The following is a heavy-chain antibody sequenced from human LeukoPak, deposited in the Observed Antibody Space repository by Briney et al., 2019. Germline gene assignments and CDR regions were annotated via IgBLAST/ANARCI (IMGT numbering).Heavy chain of an antibody. Sequence: PGGSLRLSCTASGFTFSDYYMTWVRQAPGKGLEWVSVIYSGGSTYYADSVKGRFTISRDNSKNTLYLQMNSLRVEDTAVYYCARDLYYDSSGYYYHDYWGQGTLVTVSS. CDR2: IYSGGST. V-gene: IGHV3-53*01. D-gene: IGHD3-22*01. CDR1: GFTFSDYY. J-gene: IGHJ4*02. CDR3: ARDLYYDSSGYYYHDY.